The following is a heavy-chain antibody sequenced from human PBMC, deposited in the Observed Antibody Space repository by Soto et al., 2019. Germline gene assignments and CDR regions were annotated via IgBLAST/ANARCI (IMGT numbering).Heavy chain of an antibody. CDR2: ISNGGHNT. D-gene: IGHD3-22*01. V-gene: IGHV3-23*01. CDR1: GFSFSSYG. CDR3: ARISDSTGYYYYFDF. Sequence: EVQLLESGGGLLQPGGSLRLSCAASGFSFSSYGMAWVRQSPGKGLEWVSAISNGGHNTWYADAVKGRFTISRDNSKNTLSLQMNSLRAEDTAVYYCARISDSTGYYYYFDFWGQGTLVTVSS. J-gene: IGHJ4*02.